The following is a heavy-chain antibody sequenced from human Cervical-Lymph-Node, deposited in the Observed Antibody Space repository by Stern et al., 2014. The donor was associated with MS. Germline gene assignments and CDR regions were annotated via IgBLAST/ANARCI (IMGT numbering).Heavy chain of an antibody. CDR1: GGTFSRYG. CDR3: ARGPYNRDFFEY. V-gene: IGHV1-69*01. CDR2: IIPVVGTG. D-gene: IGHD1-1*01. J-gene: IGHJ4*02. Sequence: MQLVESGAEVRKPGSSVKVSCKASGGTFSRYGISWVRQAPGQGLEWMGGIIPVVGTGDYAEQFQGRVTITADGSTSTAYMELSSLTSADTAVYYCARGPYNRDFFEYWGQGTLVTVSS.